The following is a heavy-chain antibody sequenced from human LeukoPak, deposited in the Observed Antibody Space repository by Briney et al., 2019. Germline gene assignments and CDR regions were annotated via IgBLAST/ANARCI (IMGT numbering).Heavy chain of an antibody. J-gene: IGHJ4*02. CDR1: GGSISDSSYS. Sequence: PSETLSLTCTVSGGSISDSSYSWGWIRQPPGKGLEWIGSIYYSGSTYYNPSLKSRVTMSVDTSKNQFSLKLGSVTAADTAVYYCARLTKGRYFDYIFDYWGQGTLLTVSS. D-gene: IGHD3-9*01. V-gene: IGHV4-39*01. CDR2: IYYSGST. CDR3: ARLTKGRYFDYIFDY.